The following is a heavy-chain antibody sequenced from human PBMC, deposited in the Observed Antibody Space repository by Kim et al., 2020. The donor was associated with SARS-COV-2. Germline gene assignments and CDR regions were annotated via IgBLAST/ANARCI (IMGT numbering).Heavy chain of an antibody. D-gene: IGHD1-26*01. Sequence: YNPSLKSRVTISVDTSKNRFSLKLSSVTAADTAVYYCARGGNYWGGYFDYWGQGTLVTVSS. J-gene: IGHJ4*02. CDR3: ARGGNYWGGYFDY. V-gene: IGHV4-59*09.